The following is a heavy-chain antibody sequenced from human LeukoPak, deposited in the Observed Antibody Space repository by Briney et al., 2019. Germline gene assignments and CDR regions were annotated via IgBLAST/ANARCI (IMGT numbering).Heavy chain of an antibody. J-gene: IGHJ5*02. D-gene: IGHD3-10*01. V-gene: IGHV3-74*01. Sequence: GGSLRLSCAASGFTFSSYWMHWVRQAPGKGLVWVSRIYGSGTSTSYADSVKGRFTISRDNAKNTLYLQMNSLRAGDTAVYYCARGSSGYGASWGQGTLVTVSS. CDR3: ARGSSGYGAS. CDR2: IYGSGTST. CDR1: GFTFSSYW.